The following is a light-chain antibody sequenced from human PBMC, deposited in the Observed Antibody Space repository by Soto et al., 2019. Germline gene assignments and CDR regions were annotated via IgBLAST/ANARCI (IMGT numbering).Light chain of an antibody. CDR1: QAISTY. J-gene: IGKJ4*01. CDR3: QQLKIYPLT. V-gene: IGKV1-9*01. CDR2: AAS. Sequence: DIQLTQSPSFLSASVGDRVTITCRASQAISTYFAWYHQKPGKAPNLLIYAASTLQSGVPSRFSGSGSGTEFTLTISSLQTEDVGTYYCQQLKIYPLTFGGGTKVEIK.